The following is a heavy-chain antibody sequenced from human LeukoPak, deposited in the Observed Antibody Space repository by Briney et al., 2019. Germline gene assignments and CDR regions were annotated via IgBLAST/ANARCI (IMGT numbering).Heavy chain of an antibody. CDR2: IYSGGRI. J-gene: IGHJ3*02. D-gene: IGHD4-11*01. V-gene: IGHV4-59*12. CDR3: ARAPWAYGNYVHAFDI. CDR1: GGSISSYY. Sequence: PSETLSLTCTVSGGSISSYYWSWIRQPPGKGLEWIGSIYSGGRIYYNPSLKSRVSISIDTSNNDFSLKVTSVTAADTAGYYCARAPWAYGNYVHAFDIWGQGTMVTVSS.